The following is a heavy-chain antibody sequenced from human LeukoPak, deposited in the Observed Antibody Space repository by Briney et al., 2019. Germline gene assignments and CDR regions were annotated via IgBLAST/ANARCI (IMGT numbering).Heavy chain of an antibody. D-gene: IGHD5-18*01. Sequence: PGGSLRLSCAASGFTFSSYSMNWVRQAPGKGLEWVSSISSSSSYIYYADSVKGRFTISRDNAKNSLYLQMNSLRAEDTAVYYCAGSPATIPAMVRPTPTSTIDYWGQGTLVTVSS. CDR2: ISSSSSYI. J-gene: IGHJ4*02. CDR3: AGSPATIPAMVRPTPTSTIDY. V-gene: IGHV3-21*01. CDR1: GFTFSSYS.